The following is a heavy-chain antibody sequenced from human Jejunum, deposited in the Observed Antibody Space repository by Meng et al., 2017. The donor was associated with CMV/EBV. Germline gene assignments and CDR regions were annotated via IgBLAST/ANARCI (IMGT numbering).Heavy chain of an antibody. Sequence: AASGLTFSSHWMTWVRQAPGKGLEWVANINQDGSQKNYVDSVKGRFTISRDNAKNSLFLQMNSLRAEDTAVYYCARVAAAGRGMDVWGQGTTVTVSS. J-gene: IGHJ6*02. V-gene: IGHV3-7*04. CDR3: ARVAAAGRGMDV. D-gene: IGHD6-13*01. CDR1: GLTFSSHW. CDR2: INQDGSQK.